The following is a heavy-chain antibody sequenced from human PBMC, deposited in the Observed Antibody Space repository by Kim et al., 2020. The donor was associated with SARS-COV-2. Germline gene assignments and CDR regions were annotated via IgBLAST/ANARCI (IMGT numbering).Heavy chain of an antibody. J-gene: IGHJ4*02. CDR2: SGDT. Sequence: SGDTKYAQKFQGRVTMTRDTSINTVYMDLSGLRSDDTAVYYCARYSDPDYWGQGTLVTVSS. CDR3: ARYSDPDY. V-gene: IGHV1-2*02. D-gene: IGHD2-21*01.